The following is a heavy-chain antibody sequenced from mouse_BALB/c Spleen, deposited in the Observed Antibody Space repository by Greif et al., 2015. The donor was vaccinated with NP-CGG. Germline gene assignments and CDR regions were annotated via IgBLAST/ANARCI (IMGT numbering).Heavy chain of an antibody. CDR3: ARSSGSAPAWFAY. Sequence: QVQLQQSGPELVKPGASVRKSCKASGYTFTSYYIHWVKQRPGQGLEWIGWIYPGNVNTKYNEKFKGKATLTADKSSSPAYMHLSSLTSEDSAFFFCARSSGSAPAWFAYWGQGTLVTVSA. J-gene: IGHJ3*01. CDR2: IYPGNVNT. V-gene: IGHV1S56*01. D-gene: IGHD1-1*01. CDR1: GYTFTSYY.